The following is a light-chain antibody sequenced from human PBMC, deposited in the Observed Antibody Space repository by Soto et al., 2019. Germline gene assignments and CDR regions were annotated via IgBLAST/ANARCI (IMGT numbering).Light chain of an antibody. CDR1: QSVSSY. CDR3: QQRSSWPIT. CDR2: DAS. Sequence: ETVLTQSPVTLYLSPGERATLSCRASQSVSSYLGWYQQRPGQAPRLLISDASTRATGIPARFSGSGSGTDFTLTISSLEPEDFAVYYCQQRSSWPITFCQGTRLEIK. V-gene: IGKV3-11*01. J-gene: IGKJ5*01.